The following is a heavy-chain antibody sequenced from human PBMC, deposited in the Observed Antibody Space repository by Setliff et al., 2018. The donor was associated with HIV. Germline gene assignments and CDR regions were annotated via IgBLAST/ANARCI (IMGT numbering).Heavy chain of an antibody. J-gene: IGHJ4*02. CDR2: VDPEDGET. D-gene: IGHD3-22*01. V-gene: IGHV1-69-2*01. CDR1: GYTFTDYH. CDR3: ATAPTMKVVYSGF. Sequence: ASVKVSCKASGYTFTDYHMHWVQQAPGEGLEWMGRVDPEDGETIYAEKFQGRVTITADTSTDTAYMELSSLRSEDTAVYYCATAPTMKVVYSGFWGQGTLVTVSS.